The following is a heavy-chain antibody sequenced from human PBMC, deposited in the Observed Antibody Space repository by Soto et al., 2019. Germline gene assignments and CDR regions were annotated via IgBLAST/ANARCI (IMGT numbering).Heavy chain of an antibody. CDR1: GGSISSGGYY. D-gene: IGHD3-22*01. CDR2: IYYSGST. J-gene: IGHJ6*02. V-gene: IGHV4-31*03. Sequence: SGTLSLTCTVSGGSISSGGYYWSWIRQHPGKGLEWIGYIYYSGSTYYNPSLKSRVTISVDTSKNQFSLKLSSVTAADTAVYYCARVMYYYDSSGYYDAYYYGMDVWGQGTTVTVSS. CDR3: ARVMYYYDSSGYYDAYYYGMDV.